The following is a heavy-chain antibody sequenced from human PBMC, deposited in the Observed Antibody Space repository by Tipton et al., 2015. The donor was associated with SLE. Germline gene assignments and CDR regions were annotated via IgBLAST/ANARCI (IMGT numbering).Heavy chain of an antibody. CDR2: IYYSGST. V-gene: IGHV4-39*07. D-gene: IGHD6-13*01. J-gene: IGHJ4*02. CDR3: ARGGGDSSSCQDFDR. CDR1: GDSISSSSYY. Sequence: GLVKPSETLSLTCAVSGDSISSSSYYWGWIRQPPGKGLEWIGSIYYSGSTYYSPSLKSRVTISIDTSKNQFSLNLSSVTAADTAVYYCARGGGDSSSCQDFDRWGQGTLVTVSS.